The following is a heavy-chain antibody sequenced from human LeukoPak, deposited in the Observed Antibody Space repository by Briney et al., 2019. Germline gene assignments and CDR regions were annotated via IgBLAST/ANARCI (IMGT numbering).Heavy chain of an antibody. J-gene: IGHJ2*01. Sequence: PSETLSLTCAVYGGSFSGYYWSWIRQPPGKGLEWIGEINHSGSTNYNPSLKSRVTISVDTSKNQFSLKLSSVTAADTAVYYCARGLNKCYWYFDLWGRGTLVTVSS. CDR1: GGSFSGYY. CDR3: ARGLNKCYWYFDL. V-gene: IGHV4-34*01. CDR2: INHSGST.